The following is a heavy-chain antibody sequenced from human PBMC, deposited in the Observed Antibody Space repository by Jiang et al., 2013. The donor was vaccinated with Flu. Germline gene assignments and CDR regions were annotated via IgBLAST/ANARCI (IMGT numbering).Heavy chain of an antibody. D-gene: IGHD3-22*01. V-gene: IGHV4-38-2*01. CDR3: ARAQRNHYDPQPHEAFHM. J-gene: IGHJ3*02. CDR1: GHSISSGHY. Sequence: SGSGLVKPSETLSLTCAVSGHSISSGHYWGWIRQAPGKGLEWIASIYHSGVTYYNPSLKSRVTISLDMAKNQFSLKLSSVTAADTAVYYCARAQRNHYDPQPHEAFHMWGQGTMVAVSS. CDR2: IYHSGVT.